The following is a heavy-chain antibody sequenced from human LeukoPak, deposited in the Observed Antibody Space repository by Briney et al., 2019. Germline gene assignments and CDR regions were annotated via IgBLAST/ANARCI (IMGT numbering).Heavy chain of an antibody. CDR2: INHSGST. V-gene: IGHV4-34*01. CDR3: ARGIRDGYNLRAFGI. D-gene: IGHD5-24*01. CDR1: GGSFSGYY. Sequence: PSETLSLTCAVYGGSFSGYYWSWIRQPPGKGLEWIGEINHSGSTNYNPSLKSRVTISVDTSKNQFSLKLSSVTAADTAVYYCARGIRDGYNLRAFGIWGQGTMVTVSS. J-gene: IGHJ3*02.